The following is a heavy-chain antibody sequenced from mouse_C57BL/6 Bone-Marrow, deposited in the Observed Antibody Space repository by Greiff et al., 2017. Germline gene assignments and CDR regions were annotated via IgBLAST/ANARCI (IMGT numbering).Heavy chain of an antibody. CDR1: GFNFKDDY. CDR3: TTSGSSGYYAMDY. V-gene: IGHV14-4*01. Sequence: VQLQQSGAELVRPGASVKLSCTASGFNFKDDYMHWVKQRPEQGLEWIGWIDPENGDTEYASKFQGKATITADTSSNTAYLQLSSLTSEDTAVYYCTTSGSSGYYAMDYWGQGTSVTVSS. CDR2: IDPENGDT. D-gene: IGHD3-2*02. J-gene: IGHJ4*01.